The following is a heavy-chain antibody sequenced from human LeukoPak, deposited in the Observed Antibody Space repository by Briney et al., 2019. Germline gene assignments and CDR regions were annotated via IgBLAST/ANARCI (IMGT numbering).Heavy chain of an antibody. J-gene: IGHJ4*02. V-gene: IGHV1-18*01. CDR1: DYTFTNYG. CDR2: ISVYNGDT. Sequence: ASVKVSRKASDYTFTNYGISWVRQAPGQGLEWMGWISVYNGDTNYAQKFQGRVTMTTDTPTNTAYMELRSLRSDDTAVYYRARDGYPFGGVKTRFDYWGQGTLVTVSS. CDR3: ARDGYPFGGVKTRFDY. D-gene: IGHD3-16*01.